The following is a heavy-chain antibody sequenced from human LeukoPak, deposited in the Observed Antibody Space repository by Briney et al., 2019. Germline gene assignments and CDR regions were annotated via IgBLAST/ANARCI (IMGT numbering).Heavy chain of an antibody. Sequence: GGSLRLSCAASGFTFSSCAMSWVRQAPGRGLEWVSAISGSGDTTYSADSVRGRFTISRDNSKNTLYLQMNSLRAEDTAVYYCARPGDCSSTSCSQDFQHWGQGTLVTVSS. J-gene: IGHJ1*01. CDR1: GFTFSSCA. CDR3: ARPGDCSSTSCSQDFQH. V-gene: IGHV3-23*01. D-gene: IGHD2-2*01. CDR2: ISGSGDTT.